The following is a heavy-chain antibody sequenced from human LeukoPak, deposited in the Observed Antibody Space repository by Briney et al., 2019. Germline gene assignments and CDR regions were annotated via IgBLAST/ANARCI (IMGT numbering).Heavy chain of an antibody. V-gene: IGHV4-39*01. CDR1: GASTSSGTYD. CDR3: ARQEAARDY. D-gene: IGHD6-6*01. CDR2: LFYSGNT. Sequence: SHTLSLALSLAGASTSSGTYDWGWIRHPPGKWLEWIGSLFYSGNTYYHPSLKSRLTISVDASKSQFPLKVSSVTAADTSVYYCARQEAARDYWGQGTLVTVSS. J-gene: IGHJ4*02.